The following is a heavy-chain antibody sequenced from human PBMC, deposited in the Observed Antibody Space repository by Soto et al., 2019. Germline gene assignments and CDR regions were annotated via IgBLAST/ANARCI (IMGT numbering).Heavy chain of an antibody. Sequence: ASVKVSCKASGGTFSSYTISWVRQAPGQGLEWMGRIIPILGIANYAQKFQGRVTITADKSTSTAYMGLSSLRSEDTAVYYCARDTADTAMAPFDYWGQGTLVTVSS. V-gene: IGHV1-69*04. J-gene: IGHJ4*02. D-gene: IGHD5-18*01. CDR3: ARDTADTAMAPFDY. CDR2: IIPILGIA. CDR1: GGTFSSYT.